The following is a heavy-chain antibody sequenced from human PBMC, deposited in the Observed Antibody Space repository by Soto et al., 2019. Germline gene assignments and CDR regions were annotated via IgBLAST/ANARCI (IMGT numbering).Heavy chain of an antibody. Sequence: QVQLQQWGAVLLKPSEPLSLTCAVYGGSFSGYYWSWIRQPPGKGLEWIGEINHSGSSNYNPSLKSRVTISVDTAKNQFSLKLSSVTAADTAVYYWARTGYSSGWYKAALDIWGQGTMVTVSS. J-gene: IGHJ3*02. CDR3: ARTGYSSGWYKAALDI. D-gene: IGHD6-19*01. CDR2: INHSGSS. CDR1: GGSFSGYY. V-gene: IGHV4-34*01.